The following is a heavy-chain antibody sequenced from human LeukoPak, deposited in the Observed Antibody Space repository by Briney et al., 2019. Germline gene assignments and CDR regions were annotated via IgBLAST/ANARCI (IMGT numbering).Heavy chain of an antibody. CDR2: ISAYNGNT. CDR3: ARDLTVAGIKDYYYYGMDV. V-gene: IGHV1-18*01. CDR1: GYTFTSYG. D-gene: IGHD6-19*01. Sequence: ASVKVSCKASGYTFTSYGISWVRQAPGQGPEWMGWISAYNGNTNYAQKLQGRVTMTTDTSTSTAYMELRSLRSDDTAVYYCARDLTVAGIKDYYYYGMDVWGQGTTVTVSS. J-gene: IGHJ6*02.